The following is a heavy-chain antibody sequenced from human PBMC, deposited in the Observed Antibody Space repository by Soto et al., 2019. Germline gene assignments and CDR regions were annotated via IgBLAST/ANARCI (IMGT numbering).Heavy chain of an antibody. CDR3: ATPGAYLAGGMDV. J-gene: IGHJ6*02. Sequence: GGSLRLSCAASGFTFSGYWMHWVRQAPGKGLIWVSRINSDGTTTSYADSVKGRFTTSRDNAKNTLYLQMNSLRAEDTAVYYCATPGAYLAGGMDVWGQGTTVTVSS. V-gene: IGHV3-74*01. CDR1: GFTFSGYW. CDR2: INSDGTTT. D-gene: IGHD4-17*01.